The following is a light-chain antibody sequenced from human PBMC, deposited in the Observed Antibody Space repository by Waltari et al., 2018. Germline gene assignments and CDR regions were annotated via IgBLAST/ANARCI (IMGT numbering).Light chain of an antibody. CDR2: EGS. Sequence: QSALTQPASVSGSPGQSITISCTGTSSDVGSYNLVSWYQQHPGKAPKLMIYEGSKRPSGVSIRFSGSKSGNTASLTISVFQAEDEADYYCCSYAGSSTLFGGGTKLTVL. CDR1: SSDVGSYNL. V-gene: IGLV2-23*01. CDR3: CSYAGSSTL. J-gene: IGLJ3*02.